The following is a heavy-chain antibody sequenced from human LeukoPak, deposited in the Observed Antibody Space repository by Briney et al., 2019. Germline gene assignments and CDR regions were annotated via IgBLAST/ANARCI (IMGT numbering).Heavy chain of an antibody. V-gene: IGHV4-4*07. CDR1: GGSISNYH. D-gene: IGHD5-18*01. J-gene: IGHJ6*03. CDR2: IYTSGST. CDR3: ARAPHVDTAMVDYYYYYMDV. Sequence: SETLSLTCTVSGGSISNYHWSWIRQPAGKGLEWIGRIYTSGSTNYNPSLKSRVTMSVDTSKNQFSLKLSSATAADTAVYYCARAPHVDTAMVDYYYYYMDVWGKGTTVTVSS.